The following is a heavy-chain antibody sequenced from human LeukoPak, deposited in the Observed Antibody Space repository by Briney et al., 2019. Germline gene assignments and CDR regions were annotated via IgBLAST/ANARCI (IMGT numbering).Heavy chain of an antibody. V-gene: IGHV3-21*01. Sequence: PGGSLRLSCAASEFTFSRYSMNWVRQAPGKGLEWVSSISSSSSYIYYADSVKGRFTISRDNAKNSLYLQMNSLRAEDTAVYYCARDTAAAGLGGEPYYFDYWGQGTLVTVSS. CDR2: ISSSSSYI. CDR1: EFTFSRYS. CDR3: ARDTAAAGLGGEPYYFDY. J-gene: IGHJ4*02. D-gene: IGHD6-13*01.